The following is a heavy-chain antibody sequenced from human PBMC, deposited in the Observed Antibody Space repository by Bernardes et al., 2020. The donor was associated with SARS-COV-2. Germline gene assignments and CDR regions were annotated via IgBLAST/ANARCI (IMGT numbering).Heavy chain of an antibody. CDR2: ISMSSSII. CDR3: AREGGVIDFDF. J-gene: IGHJ4*02. V-gene: IGHV3-48*04. D-gene: IGHD2-21*01. Sequence: GGSLRLSCAASTFTFSNYNMNWVRQAPGKGLEWVSYISMSSSIIYYADSVKGRFTISRDNAKNSLYLQMNSLRAEDTAVYYCAREGGVIDFDFWGQGTLVTVSS. CDR1: TFTFSNYN.